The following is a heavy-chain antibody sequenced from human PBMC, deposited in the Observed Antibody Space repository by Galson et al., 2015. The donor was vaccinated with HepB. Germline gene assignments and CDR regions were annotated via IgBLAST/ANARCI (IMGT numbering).Heavy chain of an antibody. Sequence: SLRLSCAASEFNFSFYSIHWVRQAPGKGLEWVALISNDGSNKYYVDSVKGRFSISTDTSKNTVYVQINSLRPEDTAVYFCALSTNFLPTEIHYWGQGTLVTVSS. CDR2: ISNDGSNK. CDR3: ALSTNFLPTEIHY. V-gene: IGHV3-30*03. D-gene: IGHD2-2*01. CDR1: EFNFSFYS. J-gene: IGHJ4*02.